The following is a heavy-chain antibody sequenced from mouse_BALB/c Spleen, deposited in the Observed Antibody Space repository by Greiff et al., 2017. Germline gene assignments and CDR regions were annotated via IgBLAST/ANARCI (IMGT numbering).Heavy chain of an antibody. CDR3: ATHYDGYYGGFAY. Sequence: VQLKESGPELVKPGASVKMSCKASGYTFTSYVMHWVKQKPGQGLEWIGYINPYNDGTKYNEKFKGKATLTSDKSSSTAYMELSSLTSEDSAVYYCATHYDGYYGGFAYWGQGTLVTVSA. V-gene: IGHV1-14*01. CDR2: INPYNDGT. D-gene: IGHD2-3*01. CDR1: GYTFTSYV. J-gene: IGHJ3*01.